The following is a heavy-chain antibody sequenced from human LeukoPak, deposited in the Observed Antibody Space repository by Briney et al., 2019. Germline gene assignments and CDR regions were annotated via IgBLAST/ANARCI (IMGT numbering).Heavy chain of an antibody. V-gene: IGHV3-30*04. D-gene: IGHD3-10*02. CDR2: ISYDGSNK. CDR1: GFTFSSYA. J-gene: IGHJ4*02. CDR3: VRGAGGPRNYVLDY. Sequence: PGGSLRLSCAASGFTFSSYAMHWVRQAPGKGLEWVAVISYDGSNKYYADSVKGRFTISRDNSKNTLYLQMNSLRAEDTAVYYCVRGAGGPRNYVLDYWGQGALVSVSS.